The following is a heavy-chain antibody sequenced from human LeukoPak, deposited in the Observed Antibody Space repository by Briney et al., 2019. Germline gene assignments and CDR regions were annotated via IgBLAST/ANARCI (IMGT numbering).Heavy chain of an antibody. CDR1: GGSISSGSYY. V-gene: IGHV4-61*02. CDR2: IYTSGST. Sequence: TLSLTCXVSGGSISSGSYYWSWIRQPAGKGLEWIGRIYTSGSTNYNPSLKSRVTISVDTSKNQFSLKLSSVTAADTAVYYCARFTIFGVVPSYYFDYWGQGTLVTVSS. D-gene: IGHD3-3*01. CDR3: ARFTIFGVVPSYYFDY. J-gene: IGHJ4*02.